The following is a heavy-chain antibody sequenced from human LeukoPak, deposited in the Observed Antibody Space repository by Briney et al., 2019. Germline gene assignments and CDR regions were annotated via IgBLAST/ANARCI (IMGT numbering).Heavy chain of an antibody. Sequence: GGSLRLSCAASGFTFSSFEMNWVRQAPGKGLEWVSYVSGNGDTKYCAESVRGRFTISRDNAKNSLYLQMNSLRAEDTAVYYCVSAYGGLLDYWGQGTLVTVSS. J-gene: IGHJ4*02. D-gene: IGHD3-16*01. CDR3: VSAYGGLLDY. CDR2: VSGNGDTK. CDR1: GFTFSSFE. V-gene: IGHV3-48*03.